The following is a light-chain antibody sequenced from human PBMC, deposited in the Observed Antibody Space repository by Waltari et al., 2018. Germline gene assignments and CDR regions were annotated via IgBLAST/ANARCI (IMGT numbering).Light chain of an antibody. Sequence: DIVMTQSPLSLPVTPGEPASISCKSSQSLLHSNGANHLDWYLQKPGQSPQLLIYLGFNRASGVPDRFSGSGSGTDFTLKISRVEAEDVGVYYCMQALQIPWTFGQGTKVEIK. CDR1: QSLLHSNGANH. V-gene: IGKV2-28*01. J-gene: IGKJ1*01. CDR2: LGF. CDR3: MQALQIPWT.